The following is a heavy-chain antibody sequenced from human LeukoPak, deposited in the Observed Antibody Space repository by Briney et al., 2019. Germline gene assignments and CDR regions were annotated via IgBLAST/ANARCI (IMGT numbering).Heavy chain of an antibody. J-gene: IGHJ4*02. CDR1: GGSISSSGYY. Sequence: SETLSLTCIVSGGSISSSGYYWGWIRQSPGKGLEWIGSIHYSGTTYYNPSLKSRVTISVDTSKNQFSLKLSSVTAADTAVYYCARSNYWGQGTLVTVSS. V-gene: IGHV4-39*01. CDR2: IHYSGTT. CDR3: ARSNY.